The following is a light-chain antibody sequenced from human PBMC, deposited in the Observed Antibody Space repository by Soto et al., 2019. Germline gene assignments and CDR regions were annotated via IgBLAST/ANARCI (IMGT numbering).Light chain of an antibody. CDR2: DAS. CDR1: QTISTW. V-gene: IGKV1-5*01. J-gene: IGKJ1*01. Sequence: DIQMTQSPSTLSASVGERFTIACRASQTISTWLAWYQQKPGKAPKLLIYDASSLESGVPSRFSGSGSGTEFTLTISTLQPDDFATYYCQQYNSYWTFGQGTKVDI. CDR3: QQYNSYWT.